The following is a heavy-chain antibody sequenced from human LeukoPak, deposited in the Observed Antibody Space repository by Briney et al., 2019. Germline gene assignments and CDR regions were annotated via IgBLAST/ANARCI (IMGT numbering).Heavy chain of an antibody. J-gene: IGHJ4*02. CDR1: GFTFSSYW. CDR2: IKQDGSEK. V-gene: IGHV3-7*01. Sequence: GGSLRLSCAASGFTFSSYWMSWVRQAPGKGLEWVANIKQDGSEKYYVDSVKGRFTISRDNAKNSLYLQMNSLRADDTAVYYCARDRRLQLWSPAGFDYWGQGTLVTASS. CDR3: ARDRRLQLWSPAGFDY. D-gene: IGHD5-18*01.